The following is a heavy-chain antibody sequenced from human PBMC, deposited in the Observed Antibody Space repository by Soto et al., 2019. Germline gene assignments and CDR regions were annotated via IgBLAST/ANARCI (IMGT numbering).Heavy chain of an antibody. J-gene: IGHJ4*02. Sequence: GGSLRLSCAASGFPFSSYWMNWVRQTPGKGLVWVSRLKKDGSSTSYADSVKGRFTISRDNAKNTLYLQMNSLRAEDTALYYCAREGQWLAPDYWGQGTRVTVSS. CDR2: LKKDGSST. D-gene: IGHD6-19*01. CDR1: GFPFSSYW. V-gene: IGHV3-74*01. CDR3: AREGQWLAPDY.